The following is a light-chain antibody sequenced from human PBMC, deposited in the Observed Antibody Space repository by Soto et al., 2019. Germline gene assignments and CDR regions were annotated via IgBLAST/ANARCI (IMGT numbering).Light chain of an antibody. V-gene: IGKV3-20*01. Sequence: EIVLTQSPDTLSLSPGERATLSCRASQSVGSSFLAWYQQKPGQAPRLLIYRTSTRATGIPDRFTGSGSGTDFTLTISRLEPEDFAVYYCQQYDNSPLTFGGVTKLEIK. CDR1: QSVGSSF. CDR2: RTS. CDR3: QQYDNSPLT. J-gene: IGKJ4*01.